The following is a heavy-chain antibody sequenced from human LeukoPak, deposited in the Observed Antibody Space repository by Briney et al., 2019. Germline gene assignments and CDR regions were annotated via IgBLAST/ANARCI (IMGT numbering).Heavy chain of an antibody. CDR3: AKSVVVITFRFDD. Sequence: GGSLRLSCAASGFPFNTYVMSWVRQAPGKGLEWVSAINGGGSNTYYADSVKGRFTISRDNSKNMAYLQMNNLRADDTAVYYCAKSVVVITFRFDDWGQGALVTVSS. D-gene: IGHD2-15*01. J-gene: IGHJ4*02. CDR2: INGGGSNT. V-gene: IGHV3-23*01. CDR1: GFPFNTYV.